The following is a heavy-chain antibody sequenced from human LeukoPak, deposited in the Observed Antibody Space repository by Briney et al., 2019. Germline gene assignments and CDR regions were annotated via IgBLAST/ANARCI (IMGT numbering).Heavy chain of an antibody. Sequence: GGSLRLSSVASGFTFGTHAMSWVRQVPGKGLEWVAGISLGRITYHRDSVKARFTISSDNSKNPLYLQMNSLSAEDTAVYYCAREIPGGASHLDYWGQGXLVTXSS. CDR3: AREIPGGASHLDY. V-gene: IGHV3-23*01. D-gene: IGHD1-26*01. CDR1: GFTFGTHA. J-gene: IGHJ4*02. CDR2: ISLGRIT.